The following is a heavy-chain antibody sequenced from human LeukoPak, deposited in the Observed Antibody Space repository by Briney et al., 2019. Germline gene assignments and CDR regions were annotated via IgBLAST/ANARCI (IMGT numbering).Heavy chain of an antibody. CDR2: ISGSGGST. J-gene: IGHJ4*02. D-gene: IGHD1-26*01. Sequence: GGSLRLSCAASGFTFSKYGVSWVRQAPGKGLEWVSAISGSGGSTYYADSVKGRFTISRDNSKNTLYLQMNSLRAEDTAVYYCAKVTGNSGSYIWGQGTLVTVSS. V-gene: IGHV3-23*01. CDR1: GFTFSKYG. CDR3: AKVTGNSGSYI.